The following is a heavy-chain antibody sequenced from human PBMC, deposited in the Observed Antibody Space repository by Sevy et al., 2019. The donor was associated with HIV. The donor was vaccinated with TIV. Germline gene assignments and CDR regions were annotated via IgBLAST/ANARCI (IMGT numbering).Heavy chain of an antibody. Sequence: GGSLRLSCAASGFTFGSYAMSWVRQAPGKGLQWVSGIRGGGSSTYYADSVKGRFTISRDNAENSLYLQMNSVRAEDTAVYYCARDLFSGGNAVYGYWGQGTLVTVSS. D-gene: IGHD2-15*01. J-gene: IGHJ4*02. CDR2: IRGGGSST. V-gene: IGHV3-23*01. CDR1: GFTFGSYA. CDR3: ARDLFSGGNAVYGY.